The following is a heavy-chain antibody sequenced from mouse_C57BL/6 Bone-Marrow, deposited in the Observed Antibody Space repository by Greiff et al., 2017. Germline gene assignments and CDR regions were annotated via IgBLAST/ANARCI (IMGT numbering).Heavy chain of an antibody. D-gene: IGHD2-4*01. CDR3: ARDARGYDYENYYAMDY. Sequence: EVKLMESGGGLVQSGRSLRLSCATSGFTFSDFYMEWVRQAPGKGLEWIAASRNKANDYTTEYSASVKGRFIVPRDTSQSILYIQMNALRAEDTAIYYGARDARGYDYENYYAMDYWGQGTSVTVSS. V-gene: IGHV7-1*01. CDR1: GFTFSDFY. CDR2: SRNKANDYTT. J-gene: IGHJ4*01.